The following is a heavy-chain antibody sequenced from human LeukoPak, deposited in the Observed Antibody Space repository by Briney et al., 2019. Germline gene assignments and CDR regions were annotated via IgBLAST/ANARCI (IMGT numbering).Heavy chain of an antibody. CDR1: GFTFSSYA. D-gene: IGHD3-22*01. CDR2: ISSSSSYI. Sequence: GGSLRLSCAASGFTFSSYAMSWVRQAPGKGLEWVSSISSSSSYIYYADSVKGRFTISRDNAKNSLYLQMNSLRAEGTAVYYCARATDYYDSSGYPYWGQGTLVTVSS. J-gene: IGHJ4*02. V-gene: IGHV3-21*01. CDR3: ARATDYYDSSGYPY.